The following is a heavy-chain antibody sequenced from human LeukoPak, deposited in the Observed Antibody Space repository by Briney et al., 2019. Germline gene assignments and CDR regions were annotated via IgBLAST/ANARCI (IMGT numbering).Heavy chain of an antibody. V-gene: IGHV4-39*01. Sequence: SETLSLTCTVSGGSISSSSYYWGWIRQPPGKGLEWIGSIYYSGSTYCNPSLKSRVTISVDTSKNQFSLELSSVTAADTAVYYCARAIAAAGTDWFDPWGQGTLVTVSS. CDR1: GGSISSSSYY. CDR2: IYYSGST. CDR3: ARAIAAAGTDWFDP. J-gene: IGHJ5*02. D-gene: IGHD6-13*01.